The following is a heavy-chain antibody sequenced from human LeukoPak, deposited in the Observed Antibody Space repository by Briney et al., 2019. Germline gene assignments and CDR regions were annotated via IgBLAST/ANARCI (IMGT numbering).Heavy chain of an antibody. CDR1: GDSISTYY. Sequence: SETLSLTCTVSGDSISTYYWSWIRQPPGKGLEWIGYIYYSGSTNCNSSLKRRVTISVDTSKNHFSLKLSSVTAADTAVYYCARTIFYGMDVWGQGTTVTVSS. CDR3: ARTIFYGMDV. CDR2: IYYSGST. J-gene: IGHJ6*02. D-gene: IGHD2-21*01. V-gene: IGHV4-59*12.